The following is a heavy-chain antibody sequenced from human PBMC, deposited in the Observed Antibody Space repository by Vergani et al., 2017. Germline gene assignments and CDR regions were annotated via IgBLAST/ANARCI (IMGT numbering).Heavy chain of an antibody. CDR2: IDRNYGVK. J-gene: IGHJ4*02. D-gene: IGHD3-22*01. CDR1: GFTFQAFA. Sequence: GGLVQPGGSLRLSCTASGFTFQAFAFHWVRQVSGRGLEWVSGIDRNYGVKNGNSFEGRFSIARDNAKKAVFLQMNNLTAEDTAIYYCAGPQETSAYYYGGFDYWGQGILVTVSS. V-gene: IGHV3-9*01. CDR3: AGPQETSAYYYGGFDY.